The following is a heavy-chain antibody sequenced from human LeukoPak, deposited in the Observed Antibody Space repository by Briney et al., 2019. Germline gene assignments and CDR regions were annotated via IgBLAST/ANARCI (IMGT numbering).Heavy chain of an antibody. CDR3: AKRGVVIRVILVGFHKEAYYFDS. V-gene: IGHV3-23*01. CDR1: GITLSNYG. Sequence: GSLRLSCAVSGITLSNYGMSWVRQAPGKGLEWVAGISDRGSKTNYADSVKGRFTISTDHPKNTLYLQMNSLRAEDTAVYFCAKRGVVIRVILVGFHKEAYYFDSWGQGALVTVSS. D-gene: IGHD3-22*01. J-gene: IGHJ4*02. CDR2: ISDRGSKT.